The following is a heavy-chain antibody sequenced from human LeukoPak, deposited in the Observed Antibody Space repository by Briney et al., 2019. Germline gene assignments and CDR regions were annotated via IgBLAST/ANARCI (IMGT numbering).Heavy chain of an antibody. CDR3: ASIRDGYNY. D-gene: IGHD5-24*01. CDR2: IYYSGST. Sequence: PSETLSLTCIVSGYSISSGYYWGWIRQPPGKGLEWIGYIYYSGSTYYNPSLKSRVTISVDTSKNQFSLKLSSVTAADTAVYYCASIRDGYNYWGQGTLVTVSS. J-gene: IGHJ4*02. V-gene: IGHV4-38-2*02. CDR1: GYSISSGYY.